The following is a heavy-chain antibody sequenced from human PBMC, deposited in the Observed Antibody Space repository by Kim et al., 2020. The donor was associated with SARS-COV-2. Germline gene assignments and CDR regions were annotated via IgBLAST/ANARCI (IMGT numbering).Heavy chain of an antibody. CDR3: ARDGLQYSSSWYYFDY. D-gene: IGHD6-13*01. CDR2: TYYRSKWYN. J-gene: IGHJ4*02. CDR1: GDSVSSNSAA. V-gene: IGHV6-1*01. Sequence: SQTLSLTCAISGDSVSSNSAAWNWIRQSPSRGLEWLGRTYYRSKWYNDYAVSVKSRITINPDTSKNQFSLQLNSVTPEDTAVYYCARDGLQYSSSWYYFDYWGQGTLVTVSS.